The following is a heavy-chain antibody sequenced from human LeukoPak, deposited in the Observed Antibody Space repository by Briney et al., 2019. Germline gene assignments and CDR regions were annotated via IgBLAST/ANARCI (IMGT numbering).Heavy chain of an antibody. V-gene: IGHV1-18*01. CDR1: GYTFTSYD. D-gene: IGHD3-10*01. CDR2: IGASNGNT. Sequence: ASVKVSCKASGYTFTSYDTNWVRQAPGQGLEWMGWIGASNGNTNYAQKLQGRVTMTTDTSTSTTCMELRSLRSDDTAVYYCARDPSPTRDYDGSGSLYYFDYWGQGTLVTVSS. CDR3: ARDPSPTRDYDGSGSLYYFDY. J-gene: IGHJ4*02.